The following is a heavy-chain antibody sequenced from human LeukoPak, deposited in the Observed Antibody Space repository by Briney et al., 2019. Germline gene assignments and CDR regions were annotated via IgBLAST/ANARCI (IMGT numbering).Heavy chain of an antibody. CDR2: IYYSGST. CDR3: AGSVTSRVVLDY. CDR1: GGPISSGGYY. J-gene: IGHJ4*02. V-gene: IGHV4-31*03. Sequence: PSQTLSLTCTVSGGPISSGGYYWSWIRQHPGKGLEWIGYIYYSGSTYYNPSLKSRVAISVDTSKNQFSLKLSSVTAADTAIYYCAGSVTSRVVLDYWGQGTLVTVSS. D-gene: IGHD3-10*01.